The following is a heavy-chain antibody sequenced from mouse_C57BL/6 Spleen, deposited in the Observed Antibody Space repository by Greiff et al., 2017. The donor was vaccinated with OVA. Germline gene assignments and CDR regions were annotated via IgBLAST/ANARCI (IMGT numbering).Heavy chain of an antibody. CDR2: IDPSDSET. CDR1: GYTFTSYW. V-gene: IGHV1-52*01. J-gene: IGHJ2*01. D-gene: IGHD2-3*01. CDR3: ARYYDGLYYFDY. Sequence: QVQLQQPGAELVRPGSSVKLSCKASGYTFTSYWMHWVKQRPIQGLEWIGNIDPSDSETHYNQKFKDKATLTVDKSSSTAYMQLSSLTSEDSAVYYCARYYDGLYYFDYWGQGTTITVSS.